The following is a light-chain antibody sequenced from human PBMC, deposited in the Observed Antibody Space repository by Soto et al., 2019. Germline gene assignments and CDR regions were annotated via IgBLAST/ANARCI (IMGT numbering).Light chain of an antibody. CDR3: LQDNYHSCT. V-gene: IGKV1-5*03. CDR1: QSISTW. J-gene: IGKJ2*02. CDR2: KAS. Sequence: DIQMTQSPSTLSASVGDRVTITCRASQSISTWLAWYQQKPGTAPKLLIYKASSLESGVPSRFSGTGSATSFTLTIGSLQPDDFATYYCLQDNYHSCTFGQGTKLEIK.